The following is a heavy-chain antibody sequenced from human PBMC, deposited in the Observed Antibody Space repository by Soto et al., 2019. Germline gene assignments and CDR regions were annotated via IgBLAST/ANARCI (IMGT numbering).Heavy chain of an antibody. CDR2: TYYRSKWYN. J-gene: IGHJ5*02. CDR1: GDSVSSNSAA. Sequence: TLSLTCVISGDSVSSNSAAWNWIRQSPSRGLEWLGRTYYRSKWYNDYAVSVKSRITINPDTSKNQFSLQLNSVAPEDTAVYYCARGVRLLWFGEFRNWFDPWGQGTLVTVSS. CDR3: ARGVRLLWFGEFRNWFDP. V-gene: IGHV6-1*01. D-gene: IGHD3-10*01.